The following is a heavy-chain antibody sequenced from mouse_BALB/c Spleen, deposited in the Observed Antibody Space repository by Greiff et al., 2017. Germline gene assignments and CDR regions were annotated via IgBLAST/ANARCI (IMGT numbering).Heavy chain of an antibody. D-gene: IGHD1-1*01. CDR1: GFNIKDTY. V-gene: IGHV14-3*02. CDR2: IDPANGNT. J-gene: IGHJ4*01. Sequence: EVQLQESGAELVKPGASVKLSCTASGFNIKDTYMHWVKQRPEQGLEWIGRIDPANGNTKYDPKFQGKATITADTSSNTAYLQLSSLTSEDTAVYYCARSYYGETFYAMDYWGQRTSVTVSS. CDR3: ARSYYGETFYAMDY.